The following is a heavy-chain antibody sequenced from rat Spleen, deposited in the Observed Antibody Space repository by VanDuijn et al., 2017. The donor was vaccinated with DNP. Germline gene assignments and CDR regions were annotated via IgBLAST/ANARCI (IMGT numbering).Heavy chain of an antibody. J-gene: IGHJ3*01. CDR3: AIYFYSGDNWFGY. CDR2: ITYGGGST. CDR1: GFTFSDYY. D-gene: IGHD1-1*01. V-gene: IGHV5-20*01. Sequence: EVQLVESGGGSVQPGRSLKLSCAASGFTFSDYYMAWVRQAPAKGLKWVAYITYGGGSTYYEDSVKGRFTISRDNAKSTLYLQMNRLRTEDTATYYCAIYFYSGDNWFGYWGQGTLVTVSS.